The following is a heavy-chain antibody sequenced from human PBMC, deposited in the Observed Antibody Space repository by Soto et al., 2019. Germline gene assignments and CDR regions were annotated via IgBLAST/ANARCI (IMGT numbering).Heavy chain of an antibody. Sequence: SETLSLTCTVSGGSISSGRYYWNWIRQHPGKGLEWIGYIYHTGKTYYNPSLKSRSSISLDTPKNQFSLKLDSVTVADTAVYYCSRIDPRFFDWLFPDSWGQGTLVTVSS. D-gene: IGHD3-3*01. V-gene: IGHV4-31*03. CDR1: GGSISSGRYY. CDR2: IYHTGKT. CDR3: SRIDPRFFDWLFPDS. J-gene: IGHJ4*02.